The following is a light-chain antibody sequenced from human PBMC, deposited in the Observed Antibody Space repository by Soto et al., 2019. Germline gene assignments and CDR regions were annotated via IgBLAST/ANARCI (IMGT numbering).Light chain of an antibody. CDR3: QSYESSLSVV. CDR1: SSNIGAGYD. J-gene: IGLJ2*01. CDR2: GNS. Sequence: QSVLTQPPSVSGAPGQRVTISCTGSSSNIGAGYDVHWYQQLPGTAHKLLIYGNSNRPSEVPDRFSGCKSGTSASLAITGLQAEDEGDYSCQSYESSLSVVFGGGTQLTVL. V-gene: IGLV1-40*01.